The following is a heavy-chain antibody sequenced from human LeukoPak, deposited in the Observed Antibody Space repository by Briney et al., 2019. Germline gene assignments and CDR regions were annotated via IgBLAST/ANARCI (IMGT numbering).Heavy chain of an antibody. V-gene: IGHV1-18*01. Sequence: GASVKVSCKTSGYTFASYGISWVRQAPGQGLEWMGWISGYNGNTKYAQKFQGRVTMTRDTSTGTVYMEVNALRSDDTAVYYCASSAGDWFDPWGQGTLVTVSS. D-gene: IGHD3-10*01. J-gene: IGHJ5*02. CDR2: ISGYNGNT. CDR1: GYTFASYG. CDR3: ASSAGDWFDP.